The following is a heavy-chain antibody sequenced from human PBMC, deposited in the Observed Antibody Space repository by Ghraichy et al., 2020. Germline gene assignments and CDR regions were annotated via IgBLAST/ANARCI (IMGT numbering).Heavy chain of an antibody. CDR3: ARVYSSNYGDYVYYYYGMDV. CDR2: INSDGSST. Sequence: GGSLRLSCAASGFTFSSYWMHWVRQAPGKGLVWVSRINSDGSSTSYADSVKGRFTISRDNAKNTLYLQMNSLRAEDTAVYYCARVYSSNYGDYVYYYYGMDVWGQGTTVTVSS. V-gene: IGHV3-74*01. D-gene: IGHD4-17*01. J-gene: IGHJ6*02. CDR1: GFTFSSYW.